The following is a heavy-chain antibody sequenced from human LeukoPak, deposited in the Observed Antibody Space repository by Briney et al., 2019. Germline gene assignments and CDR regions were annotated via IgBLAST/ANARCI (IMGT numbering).Heavy chain of an antibody. CDR1: GYTFTGYY. CDR3: AREEYSSSSNNWFDP. Sequence: ASVKVSCKASGYTFTGYYMHWVRQAPGQGLEWMGWINPNSGGTNYAQKFQGRVTMTRDTSISTAYMELSRLRSDDTAVYYCAREEYSSSSNNWFDPWDQGTLVTVSS. J-gene: IGHJ5*02. CDR2: INPNSGGT. D-gene: IGHD6-6*01. V-gene: IGHV1-2*02.